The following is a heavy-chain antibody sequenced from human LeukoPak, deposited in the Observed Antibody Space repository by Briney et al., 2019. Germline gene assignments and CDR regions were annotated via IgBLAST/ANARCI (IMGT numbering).Heavy chain of an antibody. CDR1: GFTFSTYG. CDR3: AKDVVGQQWPESY. CDR2: IQYDGSIR. V-gene: IGHV3-30*02. D-gene: IGHD6-19*01. Sequence: PGGSLRLSCVASGFTFSTYGMHWVRQTPGKGLEWMSFIQYDGSIRLYGDSVRGRFTISRDNYRNTLYLQMNSLRPDDTAIYYCAKDVVGQQWPESYWGQGTLVTVSS. J-gene: IGHJ4*02.